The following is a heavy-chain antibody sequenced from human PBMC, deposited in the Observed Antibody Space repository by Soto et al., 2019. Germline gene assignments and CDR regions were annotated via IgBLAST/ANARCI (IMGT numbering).Heavy chain of an antibody. J-gene: IGHJ6*02. V-gene: IGHV3-23*01. CDR3: AKGLYDSRVYYYCGMDV. D-gene: IGHD3-22*01. CDR1: GFTFSSYA. Sequence: HPGGSLRLSCAASGFTFSSYAMSWVRQAPGKWLEWVSAISGSGGSTYYADSVKGRFTISRDNSKNTLYLQMHSLRAEDTAVYYCAKGLYDSRVYYYCGMDVWGQGTTVTVSS. CDR2: ISGSGGST.